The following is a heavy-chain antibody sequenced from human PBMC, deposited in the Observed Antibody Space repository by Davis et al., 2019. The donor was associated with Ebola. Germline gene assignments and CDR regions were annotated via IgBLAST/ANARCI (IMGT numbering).Heavy chain of an antibody. Sequence: GGSLRLSCAASGFTFGNFAMSWVRQGPGKGLEWVSTLGLSADTYYADSVKGRFTISRDNSKNTLHLQMNSLKVEDTAIYYCAKDTSNVWFDVWGQGTMVTVSS. V-gene: IGHV3-23*01. D-gene: IGHD6-19*01. CDR2: LGLSADT. CDR1: GFTFGNFA. CDR3: AKDTSNVWFDV. J-gene: IGHJ3*01.